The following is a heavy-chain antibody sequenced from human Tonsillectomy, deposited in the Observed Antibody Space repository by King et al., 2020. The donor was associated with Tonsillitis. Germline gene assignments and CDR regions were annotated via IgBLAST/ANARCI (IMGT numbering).Heavy chain of an antibody. CDR1: GYTFTSYD. V-gene: IGHV1-8*01. J-gene: IGHJ6*03. D-gene: IGHD3-3*01. CDR2: MNPNSGNT. CDR3: ARNPYYDFWSGYSGADYYMDV. Sequence: VQLVESGAEVKKPGASVKVSCKASGYTFTSYDINWVRQATGQGLEWMGWMNPNSGNTGYAQKFQGRVTMTRNTSISTAYLELSSLRSEDTAVYYCARNPYYDFWSGYSGADYYMDVWGKGTTVTVSS.